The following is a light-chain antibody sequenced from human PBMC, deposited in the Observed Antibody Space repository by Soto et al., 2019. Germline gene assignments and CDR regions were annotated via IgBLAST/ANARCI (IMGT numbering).Light chain of an antibody. CDR1: SSDVGGYNY. Sequence: QSALTQPASVSGSPGPSIAISCTGTSSDVGGYNYVSWYQQHPGKNPNLMIYDVSNRPSGVSNRFSGSKSGNTASLTISGLQAEDEADYYCRSYTSSSTWVFGGGTKLTVL. J-gene: IGLJ3*02. CDR2: DVS. V-gene: IGLV2-14*01. CDR3: RSYTSSSTWV.